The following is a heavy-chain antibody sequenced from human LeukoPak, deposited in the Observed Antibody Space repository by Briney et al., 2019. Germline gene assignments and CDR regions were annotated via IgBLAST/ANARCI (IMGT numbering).Heavy chain of an antibody. V-gene: IGHV1-18*01. Sequence: ASVKVSCKASGYTFTNYGISWVRQAPGQGLEGMGWISAYNGNTNYAQKLQGRVTMTTDTSTSTAYMELRSLRSDDTAVYYCARGATRWVVVPAATDYWGQGTLVTVSS. CDR2: ISAYNGNT. CDR1: GYTFTNYG. J-gene: IGHJ4*02. D-gene: IGHD2-2*01. CDR3: ARGATRWVVVPAATDY.